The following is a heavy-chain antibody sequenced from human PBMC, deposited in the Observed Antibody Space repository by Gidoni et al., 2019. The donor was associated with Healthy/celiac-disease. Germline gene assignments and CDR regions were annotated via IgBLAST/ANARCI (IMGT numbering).Heavy chain of an antibody. CDR3: ATDRSTRGPHDYGVDAFDI. CDR1: GYTFTDYY. V-gene: IGHV1-69-2*01. Sequence: EVQLVQSGAEVKKPGATVKISCKVSGYTFTDYYMHWGQQAPGKGLEWMGLVDPEDGETIYAEKFQGRVTITADTSTDTAYMELSSLRSEDTAVYYCATDRSTRGPHDYGVDAFDIWGQGTMVTVSS. J-gene: IGHJ3*02. D-gene: IGHD4-17*01. CDR2: VDPEDGET.